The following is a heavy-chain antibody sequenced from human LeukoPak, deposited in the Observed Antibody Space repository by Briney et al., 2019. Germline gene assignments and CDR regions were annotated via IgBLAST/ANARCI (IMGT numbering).Heavy chain of an antibody. J-gene: IGHJ4*02. D-gene: IGHD6-6*01. Sequence: PSETLSLTCAVYGGSFSGYYWSWIRQPPGKGLEWIGEINHSGSTNYNPSLKSRVTISVDTSKNQFSLKLSSVTAADTAVYYCARGYSSSSPFDYWGQGTLVTVSS. CDR3: ARGYSSSSPFDY. V-gene: IGHV4-34*01. CDR2: INHSGST. CDR1: GGSFSGYY.